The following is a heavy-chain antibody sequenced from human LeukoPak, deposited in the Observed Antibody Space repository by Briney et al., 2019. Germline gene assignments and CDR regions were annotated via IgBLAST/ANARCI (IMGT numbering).Heavy chain of an antibody. CDR3: ARDDRGYYYFDY. CDR2: ISAGGGST. Sequence: PGGSLRLSCAASGFTFSNYAMSWVRQAPGKGLEWVSGISAGGGSTYYADSVKGRFTISRDNSKNTLYLQMNSLRAEDTAIYYCARDDRGYYYFDYWGQGTLVTVSS. J-gene: IGHJ4*02. CDR1: GFTFSNYA. D-gene: IGHD3-22*01. V-gene: IGHV3-23*01.